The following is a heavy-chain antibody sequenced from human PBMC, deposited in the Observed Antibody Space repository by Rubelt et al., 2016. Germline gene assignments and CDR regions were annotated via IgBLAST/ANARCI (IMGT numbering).Heavy chain of an antibody. CDR1: GYTFTSYG. CDR3: ARNKSGSGWYDY. Sequence: QVQLVQSVHEVKKPGASVKVSCRASGYTFTSYGISWVRQAPGQGLEWLGWVSAHNGKTNYAPKFQGRVNMTTDTSTCTVYMGRRSLRSDDTAVYYCARNKSGSGWYDYWGQGTLVTVSS. D-gene: IGHD6-19*01. CDR2: VSAHNGKT. J-gene: IGHJ4*02. V-gene: IGHV1-18*01.